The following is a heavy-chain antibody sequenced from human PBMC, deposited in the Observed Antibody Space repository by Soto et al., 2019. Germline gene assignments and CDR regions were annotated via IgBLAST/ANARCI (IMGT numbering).Heavy chain of an antibody. CDR2: ISYDGSNK. CDR1: GFTFSSYA. Sequence: GSLRLSCAASGFTFSSYAMHWVRQAPGKGLEWVAVISYDGSNKYYADSVKGRLTISRENSKNTLYLQMNSLRAEDTDVYYCARDRERNFDYWGQGNLVTVYS. CDR3: ARDRERNFDY. D-gene: IGHD3-10*01. V-gene: IGHV3-30-3*01. J-gene: IGHJ4*02.